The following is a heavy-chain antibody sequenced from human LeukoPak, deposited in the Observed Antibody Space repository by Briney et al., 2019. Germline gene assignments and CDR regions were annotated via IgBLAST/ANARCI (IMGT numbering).Heavy chain of an antibody. Sequence: PETLSLTCTVSGGSISSYYWSWIRQPPGKGLEWIGYIYYSGSTNYNPSLKSRVTISVDTSKNQFSLKLSSVTAADTAVYYCARAGGIVVVPAAPNEYYYYGMDVWGKGTTVTVSS. J-gene: IGHJ6*04. CDR2: IYYSGST. CDR1: GGSISSYY. D-gene: IGHD2-2*01. CDR3: ARAGGIVVVPAAPNEYYYYGMDV. V-gene: IGHV4-59*01.